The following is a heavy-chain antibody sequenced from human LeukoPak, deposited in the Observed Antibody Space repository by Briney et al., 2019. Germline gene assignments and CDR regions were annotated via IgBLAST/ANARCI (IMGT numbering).Heavy chain of an antibody. J-gene: IGHJ4*02. CDR1: GFTFSSYA. CDR2: ISYDGSNK. Sequence: GRSLRLSCAASGFTFSSYAMHWVRQAPGKGLEWVAVISYDGSNKYYADSVKGRFTISRDNSKNTLYLQMNSLRAEDTAVYYCAREPWQWLEVGFDYWGQGTLVTVSS. D-gene: IGHD6-19*01. V-gene: IGHV3-30*04. CDR3: AREPWQWLEVGFDY.